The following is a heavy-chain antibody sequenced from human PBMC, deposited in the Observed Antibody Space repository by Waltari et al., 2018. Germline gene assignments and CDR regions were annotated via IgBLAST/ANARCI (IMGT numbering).Heavy chain of an antibody. V-gene: IGHV4-59*13. D-gene: IGHD1-1*01. CDR2: VYSTGIT. CDR1: GGPISAYY. Sequence: QEQLQESGPGLVTPSETLSLPCSGPGGPISAYYWSWIRQSPGKGLDWIGYVYSTGITRYNPSLQSRVTISIDTSKNQFSLKVRSVTAADTAVYYCARDKNGLGLDWFDPWGQGTLVIVSS. CDR3: ARDKNGLGLDWFDP. J-gene: IGHJ5*02.